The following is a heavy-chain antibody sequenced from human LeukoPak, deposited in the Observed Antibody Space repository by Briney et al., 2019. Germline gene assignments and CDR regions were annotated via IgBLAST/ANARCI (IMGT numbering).Heavy chain of an antibody. V-gene: IGHV3-74*01. J-gene: IGHJ4*02. D-gene: IGHD2-21*02. CDR1: GFTFSDYW. CDR3: ARRSVTAIIDY. Sequence: GGSLRLSCAASGFTFSDYWMHWVRQAPGKGLVGVSRINSDGRITSYADSVKGRFTISRDNAKNTLYLQMNSLRAEDTALYYCARRSVTAIIDYWGQGTLVTVSS. CDR2: INSDGRIT.